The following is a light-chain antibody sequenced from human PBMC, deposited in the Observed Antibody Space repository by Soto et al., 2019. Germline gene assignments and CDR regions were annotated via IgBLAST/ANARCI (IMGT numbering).Light chain of an antibody. J-gene: IGKJ1*01. CDR2: DAS. V-gene: IGKV1-5*01. CDR1: QSISVW. Sequence: DIQMTQSPSTLSASVGDRVTITCRARQSISVWLAWYQQKPGKPPRLLIYDASRLESGVPSRFSGSGSGTDFSLTISSLRPDDSATYYCQQYNSYRTFGQGTKVDI. CDR3: QQYNSYRT.